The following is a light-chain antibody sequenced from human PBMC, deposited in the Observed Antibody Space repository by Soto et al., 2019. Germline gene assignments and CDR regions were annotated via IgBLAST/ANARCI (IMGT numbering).Light chain of an antibody. CDR3: QQYGSSPLT. J-gene: IGKJ4*01. CDR1: QSVSSTY. V-gene: IGKV3-20*01. CDR2: GAS. Sequence: EIVLTQSPGTLSLSPGERATLSCRASQSVSSTYFAWYQQKPGKAPRLLIFGASNRATGIPDRFSGSGSGTDFSLTISRLEPEDFAVYYCQQYGSSPLTFGGGTKV.